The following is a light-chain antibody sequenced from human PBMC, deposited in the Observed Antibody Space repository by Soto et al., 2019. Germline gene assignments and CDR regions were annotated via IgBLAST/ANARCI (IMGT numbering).Light chain of an antibody. Sequence: ENVLTQSPGTVSLSPGERATLSCRASQSVNKNYLTWYQQKPGQAPRLLIYAASSRATGIPARFSGSGSGTDFTLTISRLEPEDFAVYYCQQYGTSSLTFGGGTKVEIK. CDR3: QQYGTSSLT. J-gene: IGKJ4*01. CDR1: QSVNKNY. V-gene: IGKV3-20*01. CDR2: AAS.